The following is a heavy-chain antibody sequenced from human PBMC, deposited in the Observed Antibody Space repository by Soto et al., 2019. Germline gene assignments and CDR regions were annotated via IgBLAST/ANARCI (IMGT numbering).Heavy chain of an antibody. J-gene: IGHJ4*02. Sequence: GGALGLSCSASGFTFSTQAMAWVRQAPGKGLEWDSALISSGESPDYADSVKGRFTISRDNSKNTLYLQMNSLRADDTAVYYCAKDLHGSGWSFDQWGQGTVVTVSS. CDR1: GFTFSTQA. CDR2: LISSGESP. V-gene: IGHV3-23*01. CDR3: AKDLHGSGWSFDQ. D-gene: IGHD6-19*01.